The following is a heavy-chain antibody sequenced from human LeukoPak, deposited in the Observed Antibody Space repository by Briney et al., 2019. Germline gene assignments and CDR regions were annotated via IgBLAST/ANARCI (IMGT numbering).Heavy chain of an antibody. J-gene: IGHJ2*01. CDR1: GGSFRGYY. V-gene: IGHV4-34*01. CDR3: ASQNVVVPDWYFDL. Sequence: SETLSLTCAVYGGSFRGYYWSWIRQPPGKGLEWIGEINHSGSTNYNPSLKSRVTISVDTSKNQFSLKLSSVTAADTAVYYCASQNVVVPDWYFDLWGRGTLVTVSS. CDR2: INHSGST. D-gene: IGHD2-15*01.